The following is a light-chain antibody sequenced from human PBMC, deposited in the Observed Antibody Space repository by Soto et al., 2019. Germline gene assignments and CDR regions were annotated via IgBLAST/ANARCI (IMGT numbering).Light chain of an antibody. Sequence: QSALTQHPSASGSPRQSVTISFTGNSSNIGAGFDVHWYQQLPGTAPKVLIYGNTNRPSGVPDRFSGSKSGTSASPTITGLQDDDEADYFCQSYDSRLSGPVFGGGTKVTVL. CDR2: GNT. V-gene: IGLV1-40*01. CDR1: SSNIGAGFD. J-gene: IGLJ3*02. CDR3: QSYDSRLSGPV.